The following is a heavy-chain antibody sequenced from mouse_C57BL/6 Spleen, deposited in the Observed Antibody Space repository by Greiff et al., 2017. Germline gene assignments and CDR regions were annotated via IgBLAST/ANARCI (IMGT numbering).Heavy chain of an antibody. CDR3: ARNVGRLHYAMDY. V-gene: IGHV2-2*01. D-gene: IGHD2-2*01. CDR1: GFSLTSYG. Sequence: QVQLKQSGPGLVQPSQSLSITCTVSGFSLTSYGVHWVRQSPGKGLEWLGVIWSGGSTDYNAAFISRRSISKDNSKSQVFFKMNSLQADDTAIYYCARNVGRLHYAMDYWGQGTSVTVSS. J-gene: IGHJ4*01. CDR2: IWSGGST.